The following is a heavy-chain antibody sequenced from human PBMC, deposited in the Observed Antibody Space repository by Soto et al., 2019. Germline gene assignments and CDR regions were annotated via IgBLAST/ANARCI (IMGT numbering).Heavy chain of an antibody. V-gene: IGHV2-5*01. Sequence: SGPTLVNPTQTLTLTCTFSGFSLSTSGVGVGWIRQPPGKALEWLALIYWNDDKRYSPSLKSRLTITKDTSKSQVVLTMTNMDPVDTATYYCAHKHKNSSGWPYFDYWGQGTLVTVSS. D-gene: IGHD6-19*01. CDR3: AHKHKNSSGWPYFDY. J-gene: IGHJ4*02. CDR1: GFSLSTSGVG. CDR2: IYWNDDK.